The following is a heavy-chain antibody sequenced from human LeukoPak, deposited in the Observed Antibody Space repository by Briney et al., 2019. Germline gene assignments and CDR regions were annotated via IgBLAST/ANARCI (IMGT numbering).Heavy chain of an antibody. CDR3: ARAPLGPIYYYYYGMDV. CDR2: ISYNGSP. CDR1: GGSINSYN. J-gene: IGHJ6*02. V-gene: IGHV4-59*01. Sequence: SETLSLTCTVSGGSINSYNWNWIRQPPGKGLEWIGYISYNGSPDYNPSLKSRVAISVDTSKNQFSLKLSSVTAADTAVYYCARAPLGPIYYYYYGMDVWGQGTTVTVSS.